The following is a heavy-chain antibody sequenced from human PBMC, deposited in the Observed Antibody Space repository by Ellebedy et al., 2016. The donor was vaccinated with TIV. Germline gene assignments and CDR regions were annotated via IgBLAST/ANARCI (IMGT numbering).Heavy chain of an antibody. CDR2: ISGGGST. D-gene: IGHD4-23*01. J-gene: IGHJ4*02. CDR3: AKALYGGNF. CDR1: GFIFSQHG. V-gene: IGHV3-23*01. Sequence: GGSLRLXCAASGFIFSQHGMSWVRQAPGKGLEWVSGISGGGSTSYADSVKGRFTISRDNSKNTLSLQMNSLRAEDTAVYYCAKALYGGNFWGQGTLVTVSS.